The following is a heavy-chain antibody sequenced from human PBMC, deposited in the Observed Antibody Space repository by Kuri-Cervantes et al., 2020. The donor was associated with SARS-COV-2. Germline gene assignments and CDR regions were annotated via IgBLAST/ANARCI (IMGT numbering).Heavy chain of an antibody. CDR2: TYYRSKWYN. CDR1: GDSVSSNSAA. D-gene: IGHD6-13*01. Sequence: SETLSLTCAISGDSVSSNSAAWNWIRQSPSRGLEWLGRTYYRSKWYNDYAVSVKSRITINPDTSKNQFSLQLNSVTAADTAVYYCARLPHEQLGYFDYWGQGTVVTVSS. J-gene: IGHJ4*02. V-gene: IGHV6-1*01. CDR3: ARLPHEQLGYFDY.